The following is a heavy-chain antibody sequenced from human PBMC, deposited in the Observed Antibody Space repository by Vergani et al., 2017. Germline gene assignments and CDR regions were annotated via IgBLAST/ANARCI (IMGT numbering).Heavy chain of an antibody. CDR3: EKAHSTYWYFDL. CDR1: GFTFDDYA. CDR2: ISWNSGSI. D-gene: IGHD6-13*01. J-gene: IGHJ2*01. Sequence: EVQLVESGGGLVQPGRSLRLSCAASGFTFDDYAMHWVRQAPGKGLEWVSGISWNSGSIGYADSVKGRFTISRDNAKNSLYLQMNSLRAEDMALYYCEKAHSTYWYFDLWGRGTLVTVSS. V-gene: IGHV3-9*03.